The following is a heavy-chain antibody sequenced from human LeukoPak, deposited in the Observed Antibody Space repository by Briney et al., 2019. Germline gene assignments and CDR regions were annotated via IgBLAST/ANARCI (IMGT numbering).Heavy chain of an antibody. CDR1: GFTFSSYW. V-gene: IGHV3-7*01. Sequence: GSLRLSCAASGFTFSSYWMSWVRQAPGKGLEWVANIKQDGSEKYYVDSVKGRFTISRDNAKNSLYLQMNSLRAEDTAVYYCARGIEGYSSGWFDYWGQGTLVTVSS. J-gene: IGHJ5*01. CDR2: IKQDGSEK. D-gene: IGHD6-19*01. CDR3: ARGIEGYSSGWFDY.